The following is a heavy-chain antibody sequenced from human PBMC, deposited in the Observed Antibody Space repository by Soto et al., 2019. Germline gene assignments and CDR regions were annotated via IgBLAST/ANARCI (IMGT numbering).Heavy chain of an antibody. CDR3: ARAYQLTYYFDD. V-gene: IGHV3-30*14. Sequence: LRLSCAGSGVTFRGYAVHWVRQTPGKGLEWVTVISDDGSKTYYADSVEGRFSVSRDDSTNMVFLQMSSLRSEDTAVYHCARAYQLTYYFDDWGPGTPVTISS. CDR1: GVTFRGYA. CDR2: ISDDGSKT. J-gene: IGHJ4*02. D-gene: IGHD3-9*01.